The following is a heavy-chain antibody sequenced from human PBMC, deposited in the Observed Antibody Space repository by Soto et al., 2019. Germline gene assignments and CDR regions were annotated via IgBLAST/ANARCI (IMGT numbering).Heavy chain of an antibody. J-gene: IGHJ4*02. CDR2: INPSGGST. Sequence: ASVKVSCKASGYTFTSYYMHWVRQAPGQGLEWMGIINPSGGSTSYAQKFQGRVTMTRDTSTSTVYMELSSLRSEDTAVYYCAATVSPVDTAMVVWGQGTLVTVSS. CDR1: GYTFTSYY. CDR3: AATVSPVDTAMVV. V-gene: IGHV1-46*01. D-gene: IGHD5-18*01.